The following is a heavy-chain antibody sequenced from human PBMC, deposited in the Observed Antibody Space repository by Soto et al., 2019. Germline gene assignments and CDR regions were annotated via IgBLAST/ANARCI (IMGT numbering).Heavy chain of an antibody. Sequence: ASVKGSRKASGYTFTSYGISWVRQAPGQGLEWMGWISAYNGNTNYAQKLQGRVTMTTDTSTSTAYMELRSLRSDDTAVYYCARCWGTEDYEYRDYWGQGTLVTVSS. CDR2: ISAYNGNT. J-gene: IGHJ4*02. CDR1: GYTFTSYG. D-gene: IGHD4-17*01. V-gene: IGHV1-18*01. CDR3: ARCWGTEDYEYRDY.